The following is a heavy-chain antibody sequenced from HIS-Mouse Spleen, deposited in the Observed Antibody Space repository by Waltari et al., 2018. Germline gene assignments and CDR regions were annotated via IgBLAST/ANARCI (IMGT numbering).Heavy chain of an antibody. Sequence: QLQLQESGPGLVKPSETLSLTCTVSGGYIRSSSSYWGWIRQPPGKGLEWIGSIYYSGSTYYNPSLKSRVTISVDTSKNQFSLKLSSVTAADTAVYYCARDSDYSNNFDYWGQGTLVTVSS. V-gene: IGHV4-39*07. J-gene: IGHJ4*02. CDR3: ARDSDYSNNFDY. D-gene: IGHD4-4*01. CDR2: IYYSGST. CDR1: GGYIRSSSSY.